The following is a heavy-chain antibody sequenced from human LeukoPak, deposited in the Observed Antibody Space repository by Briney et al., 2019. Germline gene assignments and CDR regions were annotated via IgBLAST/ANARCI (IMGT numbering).Heavy chain of an antibody. CDR1: GGSNSSGDYY. CDR2: IYYSGST. V-gene: IGHV4-31*11. Sequence: SETLSLTCAVSGGSNSSGDYYWSWIRQHPGKGLEWIGYIYYSGSTYYNPSLKSRFTISVDTSKNQFSLKVSSVTAADTAVYYCARGKRELWLQNFDYWGQGTLVTVSS. D-gene: IGHD5-24*01. CDR3: ARGKRELWLQNFDY. J-gene: IGHJ4*02.